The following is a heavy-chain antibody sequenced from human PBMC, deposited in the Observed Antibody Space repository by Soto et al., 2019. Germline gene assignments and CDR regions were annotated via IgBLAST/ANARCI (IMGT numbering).Heavy chain of an antibody. CDR2: IYYSGST. J-gene: IGHJ4*02. CDR3: ARTSITMIGVNFDY. V-gene: IGHV4-31*03. Sequence: PSETLSLTCTVSGGSISSGGYYWSWIRQHPGKGLEWIGYIYYSGSTYYNPSLKSRVTISVDTSKNQFSLKLSSVTAADTAVYYCARTSITMIGVNFDYWGQGTLVTVSS. CDR1: GGSISSGGYY. D-gene: IGHD3-22*01.